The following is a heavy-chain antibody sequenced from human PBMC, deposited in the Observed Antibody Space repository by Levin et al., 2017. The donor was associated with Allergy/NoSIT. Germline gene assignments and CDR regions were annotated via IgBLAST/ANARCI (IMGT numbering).Heavy chain of an antibody. Sequence: GESLKISCKASGYIYTSYDINWVRQATGQGPEWMGWINPNSGNTGYAQNFQGRVTMTRNTSISTAYMELSSLRSVDPGVYYCARRRALRRNWFDPWGQGTLVTVSA. CDR3: ARRRALRRNWFDP. CDR2: INPNSGNT. CDR1: GYIYTSYD. D-gene: IGHD3-3*01. J-gene: IGHJ5*02. V-gene: IGHV1-8*01.